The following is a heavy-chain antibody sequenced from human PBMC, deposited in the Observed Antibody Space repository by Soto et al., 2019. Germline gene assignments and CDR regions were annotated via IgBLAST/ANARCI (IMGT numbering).Heavy chain of an antibody. Sequence: QLQLQESGPGLVKPSETLSLTCTVSGGSISSSSFFWGWIRQPPGKGLEWIGSIYYSGSTYYNPSLKNRVTISVDTSKNQFSLKLSSVTAADTAVYYCARMRGDHRDYWGRGTLVTVSS. D-gene: IGHD2-21*02. CDR3: ARMRGDHRDY. J-gene: IGHJ4*02. V-gene: IGHV4-39*01. CDR2: IYYSGST. CDR1: GGSISSSSFF.